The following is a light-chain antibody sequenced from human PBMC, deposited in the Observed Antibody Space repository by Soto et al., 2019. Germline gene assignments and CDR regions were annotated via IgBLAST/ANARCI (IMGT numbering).Light chain of an antibody. J-gene: IGLJ2*01. CDR2: EVR. CDR3: SSYTSTGIVI. Sequence: QSALTQPASVSGSPGQSIIISCFGTSSDVGAYNYVAWYQQSPGKAPKLLIYEVRNRASGTPSRFSGSKSGNTASLTISGLQSEDDADYYCSSYTSTGIVIFGGGTQLTVL. CDR1: SSDVGAYNY. V-gene: IGLV2-14*01.